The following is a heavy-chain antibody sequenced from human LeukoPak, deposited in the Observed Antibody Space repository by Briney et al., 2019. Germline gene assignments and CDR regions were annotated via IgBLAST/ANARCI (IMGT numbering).Heavy chain of an antibody. CDR2: ISTSSSYI. Sequence: PGGSLRLSCAASGFTFSSYSMNWVRQAPGKGLEWVSSISTSSSYIYYVDSVKGRFTISRDNAKNSLYLQMNSLRAEDTAVYYCARDVGTYFAQYSFDFWGQGTLVTVSS. V-gene: IGHV3-21*01. CDR3: ARDVGTYFAQYSFDF. CDR1: GFTFSSYS. J-gene: IGHJ4*02. D-gene: IGHD1-26*01.